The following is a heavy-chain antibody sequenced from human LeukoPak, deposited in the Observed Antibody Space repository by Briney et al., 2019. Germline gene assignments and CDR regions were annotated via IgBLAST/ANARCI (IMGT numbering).Heavy chain of an antibody. CDR2: IYSGGST. J-gene: IGHJ4*02. CDR3: ARALGGSGSFILDY. D-gene: IGHD3-10*01. V-gene: IGHV3-66*01. Sequence: GGSLRLSCAASGFTVSSNYMSWVCQAPGKGLEWVSVIYSGGSTYYADSVKGRFTISRDNSKNTLYLQMNSLRAEDTAVYYCARALGGSGSFILDYWGQGTLVTVSS. CDR1: GFTVSSNY.